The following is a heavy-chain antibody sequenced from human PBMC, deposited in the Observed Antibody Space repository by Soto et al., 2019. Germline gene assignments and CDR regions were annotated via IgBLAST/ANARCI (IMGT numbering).Heavy chain of an antibody. CDR1: GFTFSSYE. D-gene: IGHD3-3*01. J-gene: IGHJ4*02. Sequence: GGSLRLSCAASGFTFSSYEMNWVRQAPGKGLEWVSYISSSGSTIYYADSVKGRFTISRDNAKNSLYLQMNSLRAEDTAVYYCATFDFWSGKGFDYWGQGTLVTVSS. CDR3: ATFDFWSGKGFDY. V-gene: IGHV3-48*03. CDR2: ISSSGSTI.